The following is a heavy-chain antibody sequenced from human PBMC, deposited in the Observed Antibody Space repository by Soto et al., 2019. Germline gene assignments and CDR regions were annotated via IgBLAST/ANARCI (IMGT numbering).Heavy chain of an antibody. CDR3: ASATRYCSSTSCYYFGTDRHYYYYGMDV. J-gene: IGHJ6*02. Sequence: QVQLVQSGAEVQKPGSSVKVSCKASGGTFSSYAISWVRQAPGQGLEWMGGIIPIFGTANYAQKFQGRVTITADESTSTAYMELSSLRSEDTAVYYCASATRYCSSTSCYYFGTDRHYYYYGMDVWGQGTTVTVSS. CDR2: IIPIFGTA. CDR1: GGTFSSYA. D-gene: IGHD2-2*01. V-gene: IGHV1-69*01.